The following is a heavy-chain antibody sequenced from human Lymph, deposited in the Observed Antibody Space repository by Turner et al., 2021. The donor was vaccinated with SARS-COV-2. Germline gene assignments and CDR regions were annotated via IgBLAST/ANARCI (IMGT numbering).Heavy chain of an antibody. J-gene: IGHJ3*02. V-gene: IGHV4-4*02. CDR1: GASISTTYW. CDR2: IYHSGST. Sequence: QLQESGPGLGKPSGTLSLTCAVSGASISTTYWWTWVRQSPGKGLEWIGEIYHSGSTNYNPSLQSRVTISVDKSRNQFSLRLSSVTAADTAVYYCAAGFDIWGQGTRVIISS. CDR3: AAGFDI.